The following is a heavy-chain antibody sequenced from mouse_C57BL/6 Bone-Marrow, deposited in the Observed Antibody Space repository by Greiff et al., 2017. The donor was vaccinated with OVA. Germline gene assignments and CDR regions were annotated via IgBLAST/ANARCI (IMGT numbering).Heavy chain of an antibody. D-gene: IGHD1-1*01. V-gene: IGHV1-53*01. CDR1: GYTFTSYW. J-gene: IGHJ2*01. CDR3: ARFITTVVATDY. CDR2: INPSNGGT. Sequence: VQLQRPGTELVKPGASVKLSCKASGYTFTSYWMHWVKQRPGQGLEWIGNINPSNGGTNYNEKFKSKATLTVDKSSSTAYMQLSSLTSEDSAVYYCARFITTVVATDYWGQGTTLTVSS.